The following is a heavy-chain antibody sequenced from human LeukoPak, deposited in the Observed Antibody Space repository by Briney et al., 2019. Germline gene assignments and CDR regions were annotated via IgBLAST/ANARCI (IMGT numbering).Heavy chain of an antibody. D-gene: IGHD3-22*01. J-gene: IGHJ6*03. CDR3: AKDYDSSGYDSLYYYYYYMDV. Sequence: GGSLRLSCAASGFTFSSYAMSWVRQAPGKGLEWVAFIRYDGSNKYYADSVKGRFTISRDNSKNTLYLQMNSLRAEDTAVYYCAKDYDSSGYDSLYYYYYYMDVWGKGTTVTVSS. CDR2: IRYDGSNK. V-gene: IGHV3-30*02. CDR1: GFTFSSYA.